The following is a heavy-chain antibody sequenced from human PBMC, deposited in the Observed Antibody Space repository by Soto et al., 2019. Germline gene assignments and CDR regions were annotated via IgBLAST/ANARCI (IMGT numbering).Heavy chain of an antibody. D-gene: IGHD3-9*01. V-gene: IGHV3-48*01. J-gene: IGHJ4*02. Sequence: AGGSLRLSCAASGFTFSSYSMNWVRQAPGKGLEWVSYISSSSSTIYYADSVKGRFTISRDNAKNSLYLQMNSLRAEDTAVYYCAREAYDILTGYYNDYWGQGTLVTVS. CDR3: AREAYDILTGYYNDY. CDR2: ISSSSSTI. CDR1: GFTFSSYS.